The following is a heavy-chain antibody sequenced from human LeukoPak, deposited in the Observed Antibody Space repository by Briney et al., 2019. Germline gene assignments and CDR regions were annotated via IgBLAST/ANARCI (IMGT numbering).Heavy chain of an antibody. D-gene: IGHD3-3*01. CDR1: GFTFSTSW. CDR3: ARAQSGFWSGYCFDY. Sequence: PGGSLRLSCAASGFTFSTSWMTWVRQASGKGLEWVANIKQDGSEKYYVDSVKGRFAVSRDNAKNSLYLQMNSLRAEDTAVYYCARAQSGFWSGYCFDYWGQGTLVTVSS. CDR2: IKQDGSEK. V-gene: IGHV3-7*01. J-gene: IGHJ4*02.